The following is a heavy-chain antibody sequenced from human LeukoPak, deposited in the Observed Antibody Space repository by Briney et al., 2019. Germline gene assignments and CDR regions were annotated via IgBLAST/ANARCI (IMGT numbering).Heavy chain of an antibody. V-gene: IGHV4-34*01. CDR2: INHSGST. CDR1: GGSFSGYY. CDR3: ARLPHGDYSSIRAYPLDV. Sequence: PSETLSLTCAVYGGSFSGYYWSWIRQPPGKGLEWIGEINHSGSTNYNPSLKSRVTISVDTSKNQFSLKLSPVTAADTAVYYCARLPHGDYSSIRAYPLDVWGQGTTVTVSS. J-gene: IGHJ6*02. D-gene: IGHD6-13*01.